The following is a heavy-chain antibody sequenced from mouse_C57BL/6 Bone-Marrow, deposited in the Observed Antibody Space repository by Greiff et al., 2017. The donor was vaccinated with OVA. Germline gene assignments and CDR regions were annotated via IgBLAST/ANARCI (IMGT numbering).Heavy chain of an antibody. D-gene: IGHD2-13*01. Sequence: QVHVKQSGAELARPGASVKLSCKASGYTFTSYDINWVKQRPGQGLEWIGWIYPRDGSTKYNEKFKGKATLTVDTSSSTAYMELHSLTSEDAAVYFCARDGDCERVYWGQGTTLTVSS. CDR1: GYTFTSYD. CDR2: IYPRDGST. V-gene: IGHV1-85*01. CDR3: ARDGDCERVY. J-gene: IGHJ2*01.